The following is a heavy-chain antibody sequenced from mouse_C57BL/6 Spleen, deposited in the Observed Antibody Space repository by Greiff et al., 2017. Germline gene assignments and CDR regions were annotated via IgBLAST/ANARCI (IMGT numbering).Heavy chain of an antibody. CDR3: ARGGVYYDYDPYAMDY. Sequence: EVKVVESEGGLVQPGSSMKLSCTASGFTFSDYYMAWVRQVPEKGLEWVANINYDGSSTYYLDSLKSRFIISRDNAKNILYLQMTSLKSEDTATYYCARGGVYYDYDPYAMDYWGQGTSVTVSS. V-gene: IGHV5-16*01. D-gene: IGHD2-4*01. CDR2: INYDGSST. J-gene: IGHJ4*01. CDR1: GFTFSDYY.